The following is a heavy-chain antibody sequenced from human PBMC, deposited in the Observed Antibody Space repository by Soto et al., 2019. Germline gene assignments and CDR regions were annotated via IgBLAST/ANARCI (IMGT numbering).Heavy chain of an antibody. J-gene: IGHJ5*02. D-gene: IGHD2-8*01. CDR2: IYHTGTT. V-gene: IGHV4-4*02. CDR3: VKRSIVPLNWFDP. CDR1: GACVCSRNW. Sequence: PSDTLSLACGVSGACVCSRNWGSWFRQSPAKGLEWIGEIYHTGTTNYNPSLKSRVTLSVDKSKNQFSLTLTSVTAADTAVYYCVKRSIVPLNWFDPWGQGTLVTVPS.